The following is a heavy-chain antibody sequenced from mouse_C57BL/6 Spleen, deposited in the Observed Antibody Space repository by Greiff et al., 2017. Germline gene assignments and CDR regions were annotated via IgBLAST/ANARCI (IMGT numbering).Heavy chain of an antibody. Sequence: VQLQQPGAELVMPGASVKLSCKASGYTFTSYWMHWVKQRPGQSLEWIGEINPTDSYTNYNQKFKGKSTLTVDKSSSTAYMQLSSLTSEDSAVYYCARSGITTVVAKAYDCDYWGQGTTLTVSS. V-gene: IGHV1-69*01. CDR1: GYTFTSYW. D-gene: IGHD1-1*01. J-gene: IGHJ2*01. CDR2: INPTDSYT. CDR3: ARSGITTVVAKAYDCDY.